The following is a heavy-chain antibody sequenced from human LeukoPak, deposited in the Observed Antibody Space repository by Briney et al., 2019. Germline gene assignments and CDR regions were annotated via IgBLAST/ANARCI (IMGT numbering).Heavy chain of an antibody. CDR1: VFTFSSYW. J-gene: IGHJ6*04. CDR3: AREPSSCGGESTLLLEV. Sequence: GGSLRLSCAASVFTFSSYWMSWVPQAPGKGLEWVSVISGNGGTKYYPAPVKGRFTISRDNSKNTLNLQMNSLSAEHTAVYYLAREPSSCGGESTLLLEVWGKGNTVPVSS. D-gene: IGHD2-21*01. V-gene: IGHV3-23*01. CDR2: ISGNGGTK.